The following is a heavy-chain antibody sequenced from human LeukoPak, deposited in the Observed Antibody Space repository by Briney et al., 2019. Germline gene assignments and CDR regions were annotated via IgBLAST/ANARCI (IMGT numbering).Heavy chain of an antibody. V-gene: IGHV4-38-2*02. CDR2: IKHRGRS. Sequence: PSETLSLTCSVSGSSISSDYYWGWVRQPPGKGLEWIGSIKHRGRSYYNPSLKSRVTISVDTSKNQFSLQLSSVTAADTAVYYWARVVGATSIDYWGQGILVTVSS. J-gene: IGHJ4*02. CDR1: GSSISSDYY. D-gene: IGHD2-15*01. CDR3: ARVVGATSIDY.